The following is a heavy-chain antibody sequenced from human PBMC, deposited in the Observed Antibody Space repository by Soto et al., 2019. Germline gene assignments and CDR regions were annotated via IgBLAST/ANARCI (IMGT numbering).Heavy chain of an antibody. CDR2: TYYRSRWYS. V-gene: IGHV6-1*01. D-gene: IGHD4-4*01. CDR3: ARGPPGFHSAFDF. CDR1: GHSVSSNGAS. J-gene: IGHJ4*02. Sequence: QSLSLPHAISGHSVSSNGASWNLIRRSPSRGLERLGSTYYRSRWYSDYAPSVKSRISVNPDTSQNQFSLQLNSVTPEDPAIYYCARGPPGFHSAFDFWGQGTLVTVSS.